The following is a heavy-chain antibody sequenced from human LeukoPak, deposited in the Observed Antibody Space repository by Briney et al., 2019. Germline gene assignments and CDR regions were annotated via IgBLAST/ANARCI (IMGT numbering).Heavy chain of an antibody. V-gene: IGHV5-51*01. J-gene: IGHJ5*01. D-gene: IGHD4-17*01. CDR2: IYPGDSDT. CDR1: GYIFASYW. Sequence: GESLKISCKGSGYIFASYWIAWVRQMPGKGLEWMGIIYPGDSDTRYSPSFQGQVTISADKSISTAYLQWRSLKASDTAMYYCARSLGYGDDSLWLESWGQGTLVTVSS. CDR3: ARSLGYGDDSLWLES.